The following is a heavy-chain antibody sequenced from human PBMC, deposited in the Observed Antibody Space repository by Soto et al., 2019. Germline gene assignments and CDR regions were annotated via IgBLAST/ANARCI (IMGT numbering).Heavy chain of an antibody. D-gene: IGHD2-21*02. CDR2: IYGNGAGI. J-gene: IGHJ4*02. Sequence: TGGSLRLSCAASGFTFSYYAMTWVRQAPGKGLESVPGIYGNGAGIQYADSVRGRFAISRDNSKNTLYLQMNSLRAEDTAVYYCAKDVISGDGFWLMDHWGQGTLVTVSS. V-gene: IGHV3-23*01. CDR1: GFTFSYYA. CDR3: AKDVISGDGFWLMDH.